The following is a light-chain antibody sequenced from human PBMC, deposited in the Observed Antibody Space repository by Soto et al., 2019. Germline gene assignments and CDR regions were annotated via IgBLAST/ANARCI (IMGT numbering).Light chain of an antibody. J-gene: IGKJ4*01. CDR1: QSISTY. CDR2: DAS. Sequence: EIVLTQSPATLSLSPGERATLSCRASQSISTYLAFYQQKPGQPARLLINDASNRATGIPARFSGSGSGTDFTLTISNLEHEDSAVYYCQQRSIWPLTFGGGTKVDI. V-gene: IGKV3-11*01. CDR3: QQRSIWPLT.